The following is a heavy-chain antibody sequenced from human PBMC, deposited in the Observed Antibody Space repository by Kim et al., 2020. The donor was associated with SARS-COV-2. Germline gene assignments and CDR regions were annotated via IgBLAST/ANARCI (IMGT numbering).Heavy chain of an antibody. Sequence: KGRFTNSRDNSKNTLYLQMNSLRVEDTAVYYCAKSTDYDSSGYYYYFDYWGQGTLVTVSS. D-gene: IGHD3-22*01. CDR3: AKSTDYDSSGYYYYFDY. V-gene: IGHV3-33*06. J-gene: IGHJ4*02.